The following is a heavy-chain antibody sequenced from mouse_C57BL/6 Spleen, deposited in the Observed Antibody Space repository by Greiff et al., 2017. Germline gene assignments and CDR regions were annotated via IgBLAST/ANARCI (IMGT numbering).Heavy chain of an antibody. CDR1: GYTFTSYW. CDR2: IDPSDSET. Sequence: VQLQQPGAELVRPGSSVKLSCKASGYTFTSYWMHWVKQRPIQGLECIGNIDPSDSETHYNQKFKDKATLTVDKSSSTAYMQLSSLTSEDSAVYYCASYYYGRSYKGDYFDYWGQGTTLTVSS. V-gene: IGHV1-52*01. D-gene: IGHD1-1*01. J-gene: IGHJ2*01. CDR3: ASYYYGRSYKGDYFDY.